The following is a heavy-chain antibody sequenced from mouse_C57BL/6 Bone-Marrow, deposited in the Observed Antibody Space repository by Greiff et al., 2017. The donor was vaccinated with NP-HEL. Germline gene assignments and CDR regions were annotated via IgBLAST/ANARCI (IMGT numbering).Heavy chain of an antibody. Sequence: QVHVKQSGAELARPGASVKMSCKASGYTFTSYTMHWVKQRPGQGLEWIGYINPSSGYTKYNQKFKDKATLTADKSSSTAYMQLSSLTSEDSAVYYCARGDYYIIYYYAMDYWGQGTSVTVSS. CDR3: ARGDYYIIYYYAMDY. D-gene: IGHD2-12*01. CDR2: INPSSGYT. J-gene: IGHJ4*01. V-gene: IGHV1-4*01. CDR1: GYTFTSYT.